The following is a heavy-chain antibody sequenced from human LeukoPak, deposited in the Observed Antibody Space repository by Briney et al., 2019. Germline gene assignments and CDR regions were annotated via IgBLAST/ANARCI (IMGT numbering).Heavy chain of an antibody. CDR3: ARDRGGYYFDY. J-gene: IGHJ4*02. Sequence: PSETLSLTCTVSGGSISSYYWSWIRQPPGKGLEWIGYIYYSGSTNYNPSLKSRVTISVDTSKNQFSLKLSSVTAADTAVYYCARDRGGYYFDYWGQGTLVTVSS. D-gene: IGHD3-16*01. CDR2: IYYSGST. V-gene: IGHV4-59*01. CDR1: GGSISSYY.